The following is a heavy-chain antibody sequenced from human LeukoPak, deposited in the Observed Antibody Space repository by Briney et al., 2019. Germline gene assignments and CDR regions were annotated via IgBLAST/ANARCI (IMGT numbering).Heavy chain of an antibody. CDR1: GGSVSSVGDY. V-gene: IGHV4-61*02. D-gene: IGHD3-10*01. CDR3: ARGGYYGAFDY. CDR2: IYVSGST. Sequence: SETLSLTCTVSGGSVSSVGDYWNWIRQPAGRGLEWIGRIYVSGSTDYNPSLESRVSMSLDTSEKQFSLKLSSVTAADTAVYYCARGGYYGAFDYWGQGTTVTVAS. J-gene: IGHJ4*02.